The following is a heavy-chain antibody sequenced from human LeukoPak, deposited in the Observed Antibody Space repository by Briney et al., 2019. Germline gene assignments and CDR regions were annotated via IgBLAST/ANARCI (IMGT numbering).Heavy chain of an antibody. D-gene: IGHD2-15*01. CDR1: GFTFSSYS. J-gene: IGHJ5*02. CDR2: ISSSSSYI. Sequence: AGGSLRLSCAASGFTFSSYSMNWVRQAPGKGLEWVSSISSSSSYIYYADSVKGRFTISRDNAKNSLYLQMNSLRAEDTAVYYCARDRISGFHWFDPWGQGTLVTVSS. V-gene: IGHV3-21*01. CDR3: ARDRISGFHWFDP.